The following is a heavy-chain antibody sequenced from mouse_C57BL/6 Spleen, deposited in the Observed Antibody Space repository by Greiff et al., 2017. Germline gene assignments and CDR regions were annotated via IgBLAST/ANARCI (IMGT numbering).Heavy chain of an antibody. D-gene: IGHD2-4*01. J-gene: IGHJ2*01. CDR1: GYTFTSYW. CDR3: ARDYERDFDY. Sequence: VKLQQPGAELVRPGSSVKLSCKASGYTFTSYWMHWVKQRPIQGLEWIGNIDPSDSETHYNQKFKDKATLTGDKSSSTAYMQLSSLTSEDSAVYYCARDYERDFDYWGQGTTLTVSS. CDR2: IDPSDSET. V-gene: IGHV1-52*01.